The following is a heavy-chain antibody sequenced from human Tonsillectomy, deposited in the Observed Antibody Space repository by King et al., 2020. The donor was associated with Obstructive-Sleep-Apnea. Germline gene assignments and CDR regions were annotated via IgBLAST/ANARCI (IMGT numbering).Heavy chain of an antibody. Sequence: VQLQESGPGLVKPSETLSLTCTVSGGSISSYYWSWIRQPPGKGLEWIGYIYYSGSTNYNPSLKSRVTISVDTSKNQFSLKLSSVTAADTAVYYRARETSGCHDYWGQGTLVTVSS. CDR3: ARETSGCHDY. D-gene: IGHD6-19*01. V-gene: IGHV4-59*01. CDR2: IYYSGST. CDR1: GGSISSYY. J-gene: IGHJ4*02.